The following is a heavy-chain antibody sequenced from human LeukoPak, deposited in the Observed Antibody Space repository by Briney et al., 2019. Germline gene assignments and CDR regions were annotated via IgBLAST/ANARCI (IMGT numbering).Heavy chain of an antibody. CDR1: GFTFSNTW. CDR3: AKGEVSSGYYYYFDS. CDR2: ISGSVFST. Sequence: GGSLRLSCAASGFTFSNTWMSWVRQAPGKGLEWVSTISGSVFSTYYADSVKGRFTISRDNSKNTLYLQMNSLRAEDTAVYYCAKGEVSSGYYYYFDSWGQGTLVTVSS. V-gene: IGHV3-23*01. D-gene: IGHD3-22*01. J-gene: IGHJ4*02.